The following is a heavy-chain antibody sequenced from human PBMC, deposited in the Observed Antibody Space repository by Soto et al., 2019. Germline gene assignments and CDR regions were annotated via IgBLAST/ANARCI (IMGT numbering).Heavy chain of an antibody. V-gene: IGHV3-23*01. CDR3: RKSQEFYYYTMDV. CDR1: GFTFSGYA. Sequence: GGSLRLSCAASGFTFSGYAMTWVRQAPGKGLEWVSSITGSGTSTYYADSVKGRFIISRDNSKNTVSLQMNSLRADDTAVYYCRKSQEFYYYTMDVWGQGTTVTVSS. J-gene: IGHJ6*02. CDR2: ITGSGTST.